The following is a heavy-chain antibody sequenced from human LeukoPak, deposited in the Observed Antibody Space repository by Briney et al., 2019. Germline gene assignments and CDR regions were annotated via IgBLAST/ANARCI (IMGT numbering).Heavy chain of an antibody. V-gene: IGHV3-23*01. Sequence: GGSLRLSCAASGFTFSSYAMSWVRHAPGKGLEWVSAISGSGGSTYYADSVKGRFTISRDNSKNTLYLQMNSLRAEDTAVYYCAKLVEEYYGSGSYLPFFDYWGQGTLVTVSS. D-gene: IGHD3-10*01. J-gene: IGHJ4*02. CDR1: GFTFSSYA. CDR2: ISGSGGST. CDR3: AKLVEEYYGSGSYLPFFDY.